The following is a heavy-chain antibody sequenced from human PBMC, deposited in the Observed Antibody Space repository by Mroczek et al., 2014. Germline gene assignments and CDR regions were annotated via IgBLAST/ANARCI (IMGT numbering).Heavy chain of an antibody. D-gene: IGHD1-1*01. V-gene: IGHV3-23*01. CDR3: LKDRFEGSTGTDDY. J-gene: IGHJ4*02. Sequence: VQLRAVGGGLVKPGASLRLSCTASGFNFNDYAMHWVRQAPGKGLEWVAVLSGSGHQSYFADSVRGRFTISRDNSKSMVFLQMSSLRVEDTATYYCLKDRFEGSTGTDDYWGQGTLVTVSS. CDR2: LSGSGHQS. CDR1: GFNFNDYA.